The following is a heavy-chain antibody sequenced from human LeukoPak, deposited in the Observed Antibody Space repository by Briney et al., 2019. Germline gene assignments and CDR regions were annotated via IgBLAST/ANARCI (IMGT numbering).Heavy chain of an antibody. CDR3: ARHVRSPYGSGPHDAFDI. Sequence: PSETLSLTCAVPGYSISSGYYWGWIRQPPGKGLEWIGSIYHSGSTYYNPSLKSRVTISVDTSKNQFSLKLSSVTAADTAVYHCARHVRSPYGSGPHDAFDIWGQGTMVTVSS. CDR2: IYHSGST. J-gene: IGHJ3*02. CDR1: GYSISSGYY. V-gene: IGHV4-38-2*01. D-gene: IGHD3-10*01.